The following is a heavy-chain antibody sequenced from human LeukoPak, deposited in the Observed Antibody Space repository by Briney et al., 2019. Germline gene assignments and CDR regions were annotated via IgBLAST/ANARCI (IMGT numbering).Heavy chain of an antibody. Sequence: ASVKVSCKASGGTFSSYAISWVRQAPGQGLEWMGIINPSGGSTSYAQKFQGRVTMTRDTSTSTVYMELSSLRSEDTAVYYCARAGYYYGSGSPLDYWGQGTLVIVSS. CDR1: GGTFSSYA. CDR2: INPSGGST. CDR3: ARAGYYYGSGSPLDY. V-gene: IGHV1-46*01. J-gene: IGHJ4*02. D-gene: IGHD3-10*01.